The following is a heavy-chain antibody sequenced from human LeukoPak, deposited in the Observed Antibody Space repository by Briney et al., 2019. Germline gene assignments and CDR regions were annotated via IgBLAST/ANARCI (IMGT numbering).Heavy chain of an antibody. CDR1: GGSISSGSYY. D-gene: IGHD2-15*01. V-gene: IGHV4-61*02. CDR3: ARVPSYCSGGSCYLPDY. Sequence: SQTLSLTCTVSGGSISSGSYYWSWIRQPAGKGLEWIGRIYTSGSTNYNPSLKSRVTMSVDTSKNQFSLKLSSVTAADTAVYYCARVPSYCSGGSCYLPDYWGQGTLVTVSS. J-gene: IGHJ4*02. CDR2: IYTSGST.